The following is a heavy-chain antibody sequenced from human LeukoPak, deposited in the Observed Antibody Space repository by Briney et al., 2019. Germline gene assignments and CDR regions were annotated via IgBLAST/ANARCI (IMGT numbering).Heavy chain of an antibody. D-gene: IGHD1-26*01. CDR2: ISSSSATI. CDR3: AKDAGSYTIGNWFDP. Sequence: GGSLRLSCVASGFTFSTYSMNWVCQAPGKGLEWVSFISSSSATIFYADSVKGRFTNSRDNAKNSLYLQLNSLRDEDTAVYYCAKDAGSYTIGNWFDPWGQGTLVTVSS. V-gene: IGHV3-48*02. CDR1: GFTFSTYS. J-gene: IGHJ5*02.